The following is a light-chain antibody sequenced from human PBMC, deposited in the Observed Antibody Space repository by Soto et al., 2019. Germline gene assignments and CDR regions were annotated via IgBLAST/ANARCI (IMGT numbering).Light chain of an antibody. CDR1: QRLLHSNGNTF. CDR2: LGS. CDR3: MEAVQTPYT. J-gene: IGKJ2*01. Sequence: EIVMTQSPPSLTVTPGEPASISCRFSQRLLHSNGNTFLDWYLQKPGQSPQLLIYLGSNRASGVPDGVSGSEAGTDFTLKISRVEAEDVGVYYCMEAVQTPYTFGQGTKLESK. V-gene: IGKV2-28*01.